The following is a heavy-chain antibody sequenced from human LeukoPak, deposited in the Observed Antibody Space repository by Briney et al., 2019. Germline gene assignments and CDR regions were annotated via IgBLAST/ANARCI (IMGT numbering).Heavy chain of an antibody. CDR1: GFTFSNYG. CDR3: ARDGSGYVDV. CDR2: IWYDGSNK. J-gene: IGHJ6*02. D-gene: IGHD3-10*01. Sequence: PGGSLRLSCAASGFTFSNYGMHWVRQAPGKGLEWVAVIWYDGSNKYYADSAKGRFTISRDKSKNTLYLQMNSLRAEDTAVYYCARDGSGYVDVWGQGTTVTVSS. V-gene: IGHV3-33*01.